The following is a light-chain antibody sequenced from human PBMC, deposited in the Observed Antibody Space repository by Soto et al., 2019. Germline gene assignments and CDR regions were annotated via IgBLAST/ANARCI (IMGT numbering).Light chain of an antibody. V-gene: IGLV2-8*01. CDR2: EVT. J-gene: IGLJ3*02. CDR1: SSDVGGYNY. CDR3: SSYAGSTINWV. Sequence: QSALTQPPSASGSPGQSVTISCTGTSSDVGGYNYVSWYQQHPGKAPRLMIYEVTKRPSGVPDRFSGSKSGNTASLTVSGLQAEEEADYYCSSYAGSTINWVFGGGTKLTVL.